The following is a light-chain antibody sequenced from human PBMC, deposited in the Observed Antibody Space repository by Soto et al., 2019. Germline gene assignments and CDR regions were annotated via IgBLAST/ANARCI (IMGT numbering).Light chain of an antibody. CDR2: GAS. CDR3: QQYGSSPYT. CDR1: QIVTSSY. J-gene: IGKJ2*01. Sequence: EIVLTQSPGTLSLSPGEGATLSCRASQIVTSSYLAWYQQQLGQAPRLLIYGASSRATDVPARFSGGGSGTDFTLTISRLESEDFAVYYCQQYGSSPYTFGQGTKLEIK. V-gene: IGKV3-20*01.